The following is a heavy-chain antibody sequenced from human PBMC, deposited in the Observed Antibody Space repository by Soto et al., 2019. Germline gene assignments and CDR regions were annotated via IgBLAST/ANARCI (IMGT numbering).Heavy chain of an antibody. V-gene: IGHV1-3*01. CDR2: INAGNGNT. CDR3: ARDRDWNHYYYYGMDV. D-gene: IGHD1-1*01. CDR1: GYTFTSYA. Sequence: ASVKVSCKASGYTFTSYAMHWVRQAPGQRLEWMGWINAGNGNTKYSQRFQGRVTITRDTSASTAYMELSSLRSEDTAVYYCARDRDWNHYYYYGMDVWGQGTTVTVSS. J-gene: IGHJ6*02.